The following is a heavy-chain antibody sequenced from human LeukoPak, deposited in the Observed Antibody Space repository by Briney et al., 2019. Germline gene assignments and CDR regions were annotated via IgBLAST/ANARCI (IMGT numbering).Heavy chain of an antibody. D-gene: IGHD6-13*01. V-gene: IGHV3-30-3*01. J-gene: IGHJ4*02. Sequence: PGGSLRLSCAASGFTFSSYAMHRVRQAPGKGLEWVAVISYDGSNKYYADSVKGRFTISRDNSKNTLYLQMNSLRAEDTAVYYCARVDSSSWYSLDYWGQGTLVTVSS. CDR3: ARVDSSSWYSLDY. CDR2: ISYDGSNK. CDR1: GFTFSSYA.